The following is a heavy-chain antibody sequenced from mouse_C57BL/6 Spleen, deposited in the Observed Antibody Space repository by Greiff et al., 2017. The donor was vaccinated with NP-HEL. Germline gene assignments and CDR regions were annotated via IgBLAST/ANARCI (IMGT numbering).Heavy chain of an antibody. D-gene: IGHD3-2*02. V-gene: IGHV1-42*01. CDR2: INPSTGGT. CDR3: ARESSDSSGYVFAY. CDR1: GYSFTGYY. Sequence: VQLKQSGPELVKPGASVKISCKASGYSFTGYYMNWVKQSPEKSLEWIGEINPSTGGTTYNQKFKAKATLTVDKSSSTAYMQLKSLTSEDSAVYYCARESSDSSGYVFAYWGQGTLVTVSA. J-gene: IGHJ3*01.